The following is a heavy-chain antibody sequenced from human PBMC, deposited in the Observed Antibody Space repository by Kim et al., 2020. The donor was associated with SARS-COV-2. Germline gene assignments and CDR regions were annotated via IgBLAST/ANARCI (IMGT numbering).Heavy chain of an antibody. CDR3: ARDLSEYYYDSSGYDY. V-gene: IGHV3-21*01. CDR2: ISSSSSYI. CDR1: GFTFSSYS. J-gene: IGHJ4*02. Sequence: WGSLRLSCAASGFTFSSYSMNWVRQAPGKGLEWVSSISSSSSYIYYADSVKGRFTISRDNAKNSLYLQMNSLRAEDTAVYYCARDLSEYYYDSSGYDYWGQGTLVTVSS. D-gene: IGHD3-22*01.